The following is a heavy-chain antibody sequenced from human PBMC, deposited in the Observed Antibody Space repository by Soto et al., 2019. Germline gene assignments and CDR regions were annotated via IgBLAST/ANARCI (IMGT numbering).Heavy chain of an antibody. D-gene: IGHD1-7*01. CDR3: AGDPGITGTTDYFDY. V-gene: IGHV4-59*01. CDR1: CGSINRYY. J-gene: IGHJ4*02. CDR2: IYYSGTT. Sequence: SETLSLTCTFSCGSINRYYWTWIRKSPGKGLEWIGYIYYSGTTNYNPSLKSRVTMSVDTSKNQFSLQLRSVTAADTALYYCAGDPGITGTTDYFDYWGQGILVTVSS.